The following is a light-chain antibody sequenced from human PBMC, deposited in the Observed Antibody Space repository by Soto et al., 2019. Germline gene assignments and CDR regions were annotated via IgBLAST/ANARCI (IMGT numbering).Light chain of an antibody. J-gene: IGKJ1*01. V-gene: IGKV1-39*01. CDR3: QQSYSTPQT. CDR2: AAS. Sequence: DIQMTQSPSSLSASVGDRVTITCRASQSISSYLNWYQQKPGKAPKLLIYAASSLQSGVPSRFSGSGSGTDFTITISSLQPEDFANYYCQQSYSTPQTFGHGTKVDFK. CDR1: QSISSY.